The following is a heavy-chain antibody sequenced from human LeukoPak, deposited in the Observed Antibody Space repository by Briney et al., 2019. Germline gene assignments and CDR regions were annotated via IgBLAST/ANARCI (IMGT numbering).Heavy chain of an antibody. CDR2: ISTYNGNT. J-gene: IGHJ5*02. Sequence: ASVKVSCKASGYTFTSYGISWVRQAPGQGLEWLGWISTYNGNTHYAQKLQGRVTMTTDTSTSTAYMELRSLRSDDTAVYYCARDGWDIVVVPAASFDPWGQGTLVTVSS. V-gene: IGHV1-18*01. CDR3: ARDGWDIVVVPAASFDP. D-gene: IGHD2-2*01. CDR1: GYTFTSYG.